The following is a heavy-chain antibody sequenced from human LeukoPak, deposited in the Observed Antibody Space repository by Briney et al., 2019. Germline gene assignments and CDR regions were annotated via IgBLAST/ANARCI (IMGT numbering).Heavy chain of an antibody. CDR2: IIPIFGTA. V-gene: IGHV1-69*05. CDR3: ARDTAYYYGSGTYDY. D-gene: IGHD3-10*01. Sequence: SVKVSCKASGGTFSSYAISWVRQAPGQGLEWMGGIIPIFGTANYAQKLQGRVTMTTDTSTSTAYMELRSLRSDDTAVYYCARDTAYYYGSGTYDYWGQGTLVTVSS. J-gene: IGHJ4*02. CDR1: GGTFSSYA.